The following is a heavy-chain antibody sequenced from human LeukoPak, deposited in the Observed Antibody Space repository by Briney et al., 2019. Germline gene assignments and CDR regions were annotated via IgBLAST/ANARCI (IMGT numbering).Heavy chain of an antibody. CDR1: GFTFSNYW. Sequence: GGSLRLSCAASGFTFSNYWMSWVRQAPGKGLEWVANIKQDGSEKYYVDSVKGRFTISRDNAKNSLYLQMNSLRAEDTAVYYCARGGSGWPTKSDYWGQGTLVTVSS. D-gene: IGHD6-19*01. V-gene: IGHV3-7*01. CDR2: IKQDGSEK. J-gene: IGHJ4*02. CDR3: ARGGSGWPTKSDY.